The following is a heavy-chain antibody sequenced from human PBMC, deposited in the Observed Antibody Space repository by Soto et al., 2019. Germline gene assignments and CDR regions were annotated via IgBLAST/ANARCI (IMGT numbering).Heavy chain of an antibody. CDR1: VFTFSSYS. V-gene: IGHV3-64D*06. CDR2: ISSNGGST. Sequence: SXRLSCSASVFTFSSYSMHWVRQAPGKGLEYVSAISSNGGSTYYADSVKGRFTISRDNSKNTLYLQMSSLRAEDTSVYYCVKKVNYYDSSGYPYWGQGSLVTVSS. D-gene: IGHD3-22*01. CDR3: VKKVNYYDSSGYPY. J-gene: IGHJ4*02.